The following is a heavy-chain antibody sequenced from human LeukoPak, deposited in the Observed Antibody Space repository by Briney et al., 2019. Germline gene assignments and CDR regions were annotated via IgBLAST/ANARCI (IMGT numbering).Heavy chain of an antibody. D-gene: IGHD6-19*01. Sequence: PGGSLRLSCAASGFTFSSYAMHWVRQAPGKGLEWVAVISYDGSNKYHADSVKGRFTISRDNSKNTLYLQMNSLRAEDTAVYYCAREYSSGWYETTFDYWGQGTLVTVSS. J-gene: IGHJ4*02. V-gene: IGHV3-30-3*01. CDR2: ISYDGSNK. CDR3: AREYSSGWYETTFDY. CDR1: GFTFSSYA.